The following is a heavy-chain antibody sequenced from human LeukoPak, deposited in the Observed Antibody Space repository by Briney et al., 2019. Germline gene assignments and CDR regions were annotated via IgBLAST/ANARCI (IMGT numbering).Heavy chain of an antibody. D-gene: IGHD1-26*01. CDR3: SRESGPFCPFGY. V-gene: IGHV4/OR15-8*02. CDR2: ISLAGQT. Sequence: SETLSLTCGVSGGSISGTNWWSWVRPPPGQGLAWIGEISLAGQTNYNPSLNGRVTMSLDKSSNQLSLHLTSVTAADTATYFCSRESGPFCPFGYWGQGTLVIVSS. CDR1: GGSISGTNW. J-gene: IGHJ4*02.